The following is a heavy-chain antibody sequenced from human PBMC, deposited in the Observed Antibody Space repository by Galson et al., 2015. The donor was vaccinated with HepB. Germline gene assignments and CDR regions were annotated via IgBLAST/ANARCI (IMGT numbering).Heavy chain of an antibody. CDR1: GFIFSNYA. V-gene: IGHV3-23*01. D-gene: IGHD5/OR15-5a*01. CDR2: IKDGDHDT. Sequence: SLRLSCAASGFIFSNYAMTWVRQAPGKGLEWVSRIKDGDHDTYYADSVKGRFTISRDNSQNTLFLQMYSLGAEDTAVYYCAKQASVYIRSRLDIWGQGTTVTVSS. J-gene: IGHJ6*02. CDR3: AKQASVYIRSRLDI.